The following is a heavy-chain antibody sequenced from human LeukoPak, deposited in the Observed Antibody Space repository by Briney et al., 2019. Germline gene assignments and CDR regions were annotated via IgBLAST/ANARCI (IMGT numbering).Heavy chain of an antibody. CDR2: IGSGGST. CDR1: GASISSSY. J-gene: IGHJ1*01. V-gene: IGHV4-4*07. CDR3: ARDQTYYVSSGYYYVTYLQH. Sequence: PSETLSLTCAVSGASISSSYCTWIRQPTGEGLEWIGRIGSGGSTTYNPSFKSRVTMSLDTSKKQFPLNLTSVTAADTAVYYCARDQTYYVSSGYYYVTYLQHWGQGILVTVSS. D-gene: IGHD3-22*01.